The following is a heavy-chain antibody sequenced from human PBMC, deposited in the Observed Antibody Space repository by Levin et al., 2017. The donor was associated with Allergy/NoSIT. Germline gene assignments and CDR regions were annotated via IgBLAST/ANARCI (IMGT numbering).Heavy chain of an antibody. D-gene: IGHD3-16*02. Sequence: PGGSLRLSCTGSGFTFGDYAMSWVRQAPGKGLEWVGFIRNKAHGGTTEYAASVKGRLTISRDDSKSIAYLQMHSLKTEDTAVYFCARGGPPNYDYNWGSYRDGYFDYWGQGTLVTVSS. CDR1: GFTFGDYA. J-gene: IGHJ4*02. V-gene: IGHV3-49*04. CDR3: ARGGPPNYDYNWGSYRDGYFDY. CDR2: IRNKAHGGTT.